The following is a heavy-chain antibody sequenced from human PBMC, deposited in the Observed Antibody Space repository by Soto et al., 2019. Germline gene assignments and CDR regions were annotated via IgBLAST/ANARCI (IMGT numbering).Heavy chain of an antibody. CDR1: GFTFSSYS. CDR3: ARDYYDFWSGYSRSSLDY. CDR2: IGSSSSYI. Sequence: GGSLRLSCAASGFTFSSYSMNWVRQAPGKGLAWVSSIGSSSSYIYYADSVKGRFTISRDNAKNSLYLQMNSLRAEDTAVYYCARDYYDFWSGYSRSSLDYWGQGTLVTVSS. D-gene: IGHD3-3*01. V-gene: IGHV3-21*01. J-gene: IGHJ4*02.